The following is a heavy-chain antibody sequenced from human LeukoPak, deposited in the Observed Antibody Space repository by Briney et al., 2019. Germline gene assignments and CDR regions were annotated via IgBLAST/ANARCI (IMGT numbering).Heavy chain of an antibody. Sequence: PGGSLRLSCAASGFTFSSYEMNWVRQAPGKGLEWVGRIKSITDGGTTDYAAPVKGRFTISRDDSKNTLYLQMNSLKTEDTAVYYCTTGYCSSTSCRFDAFDIWGQGTMITVSS. CDR1: GFTFSSYE. CDR3: TTGYCSSTSCRFDAFDI. J-gene: IGHJ3*02. CDR2: IKSITDGGTT. V-gene: IGHV3-15*01. D-gene: IGHD2-2*01.